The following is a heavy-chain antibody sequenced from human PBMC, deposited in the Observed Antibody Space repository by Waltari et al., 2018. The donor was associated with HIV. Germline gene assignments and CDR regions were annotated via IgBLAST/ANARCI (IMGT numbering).Heavy chain of an antibody. V-gene: IGHV3-74*01. J-gene: IGHJ4*02. CDR2: INGDGSST. CDR3: ARDAALFD. Sequence: EVQLVESGGGLVQPGGSLRLSCAASGFTFSSSWMPWVRHAPGKGLVGVSRINGDGSSTDYADSAKGRFTISRDNAKSTLYLQVSTLRAEDTAVYFCARDAALFDWGQGTLVTVSS. D-gene: IGHD3-10*02. CDR1: GFTFSSSW.